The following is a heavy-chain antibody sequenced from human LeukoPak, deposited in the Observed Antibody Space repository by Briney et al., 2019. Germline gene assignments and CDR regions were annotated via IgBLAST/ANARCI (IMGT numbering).Heavy chain of an antibody. V-gene: IGHV4-34*01. J-gene: IGHJ2*01. D-gene: IGHD2-2*01. Sequence: SETLSLTCAVYGGSFSGYYWSWIRQPPGKGLEWLGEINHSGSNNYNPSLKSRVTISVDTSKNQFSLKLSSVTAADTAVYYCARGPWYCSSTSCLNWYFDLWGRGTLVTVSS. CDR1: GGSFSGYY. CDR3: ARGPWYCSSTSCLNWYFDL. CDR2: INHSGSN.